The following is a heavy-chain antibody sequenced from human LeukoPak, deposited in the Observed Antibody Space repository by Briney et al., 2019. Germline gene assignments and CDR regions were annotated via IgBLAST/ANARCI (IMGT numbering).Heavy chain of an antibody. D-gene: IGHD3-22*01. V-gene: IGHV3-73*01. CDR2: IRSNANSYAT. Sequence: GGSLRLSCAASGFTFSGSAMHWVRQASGKGLEWVGRIRSNANSYATAYAASLKRRFTISSHDSKKSADLQTNSLKTENAAVYYCTRRLSDSSGYYVNWGQGTLVTVSS. J-gene: IGHJ4*02. CDR3: TRRLSDSSGYYVN. CDR1: GFTFSGSA.